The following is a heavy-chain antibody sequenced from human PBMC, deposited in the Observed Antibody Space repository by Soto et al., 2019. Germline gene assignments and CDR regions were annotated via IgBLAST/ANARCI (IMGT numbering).Heavy chain of an antibody. CDR1: GFTFTDYW. CDR3: ARGVRGHYGFDV. D-gene: IGHD3-10*01. Sequence: EVQLVESGGGLVQPGGSLRLSCAASGFTFTDYWMHWVRQAPGKGLVWVSRIRGDGSSINNADSVRGRFIISRDNAKNTLYLQMSSLRVEDTAVYYCARGVRGHYGFDVWGQGTMVTVSS. CDR2: IRGDGSSI. J-gene: IGHJ3*01. V-gene: IGHV3-74*01.